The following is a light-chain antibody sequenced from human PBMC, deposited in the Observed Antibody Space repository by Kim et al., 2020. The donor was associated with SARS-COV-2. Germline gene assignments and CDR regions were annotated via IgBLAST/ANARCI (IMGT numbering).Light chain of an antibody. CDR2: GSK. CDR1: STNIGTGYD. CDR3: QSCYSGLGGSI. Sequence: KVTIARTGSSTNIGTGYDVHWYHQLPGTAPKLLIYGSKNRPSGVPDRFSGSRSGASASLTITGLQAEDEADYYCQSCYSGLGGSIVGGGTQLTVL. J-gene: IGLJ2*01. V-gene: IGLV1-40*01.